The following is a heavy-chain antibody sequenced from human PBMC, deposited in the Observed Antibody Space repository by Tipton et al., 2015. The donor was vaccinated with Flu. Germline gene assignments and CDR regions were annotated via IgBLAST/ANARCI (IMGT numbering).Heavy chain of an antibody. J-gene: IGHJ3*02. CDR3: ARPVPGTRGAFDI. Sequence: SLRLSCAASGFTFSSYWMSWVRQAPGKGLEWVANIKQDGSEKYYVDSVKGRFTISRDNAKNSLYLQMNSLRAEDTDVYYCARPVPGTRGAFDIWGQGTMVTVSS. V-gene: IGHV3-7*01. CDR1: GFTFSSYW. D-gene: IGHD3-10*01. CDR2: IKQDGSEK.